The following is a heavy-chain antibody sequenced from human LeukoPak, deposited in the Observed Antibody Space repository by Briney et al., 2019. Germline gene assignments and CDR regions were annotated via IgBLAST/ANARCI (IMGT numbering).Heavy chain of an antibody. V-gene: IGHV3-30*04. CDR1: GLTFSSYA. CDR2: LSDDGSDK. J-gene: IGHJ6*02. Sequence: PGGSLRLSCAASGLTFSSYAMHWVRQAPGKGLEWVTFLSDDGSDKYYADSVKGRFTISRDNSKNTLYLQMNSLRPEDTAVYYCARADIVVISAAMLSRRYYYYGMDVWGQGTTVTVSS. CDR3: ARADIVVISAAMLSRRYYYYGMDV. D-gene: IGHD2-2*01.